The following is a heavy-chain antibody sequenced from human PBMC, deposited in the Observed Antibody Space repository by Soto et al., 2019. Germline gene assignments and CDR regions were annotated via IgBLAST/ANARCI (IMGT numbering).Heavy chain of an antibody. J-gene: IGHJ6*03. CDR3: ASGDRKAYYDFWSGYPWYYMDV. CDR1: GFTFSSYS. Sequence: LSLTCAASGFTFSSYSMNWVRQAPGKGLEWVSSISSSSSYIYYADSVKGRFTISRDNAKNSLYLQMNSLRAEDTAVYYCASGDRKAYYDFWSGYPWYYMDVWGKGTTVTVSS. CDR2: ISSSSSYI. V-gene: IGHV3-21*01. D-gene: IGHD3-3*01.